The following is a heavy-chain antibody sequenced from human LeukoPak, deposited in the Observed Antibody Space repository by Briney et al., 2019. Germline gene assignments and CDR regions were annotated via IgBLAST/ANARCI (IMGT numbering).Heavy chain of an antibody. CDR2: ISWNSGSI. J-gene: IGHJ4*02. Sequence: PGGSLRLSCAASGFTFDDYAMHWVRQAPGKGLEWVSGISWNSGSIGYADSVKGRFTISRDNSKNTLYLQMNSLRAEDTAVYYCAKDRDSTGYLFDYWGQGTLVTVSS. D-gene: IGHD3-9*01. V-gene: IGHV3-9*01. CDR3: AKDRDSTGYLFDY. CDR1: GFTFDDYA.